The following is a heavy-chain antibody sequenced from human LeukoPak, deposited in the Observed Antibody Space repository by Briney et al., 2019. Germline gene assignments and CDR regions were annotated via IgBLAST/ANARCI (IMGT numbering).Heavy chain of an antibody. CDR3: ARETTVTTYDAFDI. J-gene: IGHJ3*02. D-gene: IGHD4-17*01. CDR1: GFTFSSYW. CDR2: INHNGNVN. V-gene: IGHV3-7*03. Sequence: GGSLRLSCAASGFTFSSYWMNWARQAPGKGLEWVASINHNGNVNYYVDSVKGRFTISRDNAKNSLYLQMSNLRAEDTAVYYCARETTVTTYDAFDIWGQGTMVTVSS.